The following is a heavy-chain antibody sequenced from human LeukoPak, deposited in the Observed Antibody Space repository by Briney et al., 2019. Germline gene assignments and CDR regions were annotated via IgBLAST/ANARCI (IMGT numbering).Heavy chain of an antibody. Sequence: GGSLRLSCAASGFTFSSYAMSWVRQAPGKGLEWVSAISGSGGSTYYADSVKGRFTISRDNSKNTLYLQMNSLRAEDTAVYYCAKEFLLWFGGLLIDAFDIWGQGTMVTVFS. CDR1: GFTFSSYA. CDR3: AKEFLLWFGGLLIDAFDI. D-gene: IGHD3-10*01. V-gene: IGHV3-23*01. J-gene: IGHJ3*02. CDR2: ISGSGGST.